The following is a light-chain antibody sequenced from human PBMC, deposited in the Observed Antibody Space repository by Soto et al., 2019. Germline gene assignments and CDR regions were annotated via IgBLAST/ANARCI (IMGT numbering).Light chain of an antibody. V-gene: IGKV2-24*01. CDR1: ESLVHSDGNTY. CDR3: MQATQFSWT. J-gene: IGKJ1*01. Sequence: DIVMTQTPLSSTVTLGQPASISCRSRESLVHSDGNTYLSWLHQRPGQPPRLLIYKISKRLPGVPERISGSGAGTEFTLKISRVEAEDVGIYYCMQATQFSWTFGQGTKVEI. CDR2: KIS.